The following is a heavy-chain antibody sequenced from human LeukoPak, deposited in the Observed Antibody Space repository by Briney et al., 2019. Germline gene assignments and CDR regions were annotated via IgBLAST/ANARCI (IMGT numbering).Heavy chain of an antibody. CDR1: GDTFTGYF. Sequence: ASMKVSCKASGDTFTGYFMHWVRQAPGQGLEWMGWINPNSGGTNYAQKFQGRVTMTRDTSISTAYMELSGLRSDDTAVYYCAREGLTLIHFDYWGQGTLVTVSS. J-gene: IGHJ4*02. CDR2: INPNSGGT. CDR3: AREGLTLIHFDY. V-gene: IGHV1-2*02. D-gene: IGHD1-14*01.